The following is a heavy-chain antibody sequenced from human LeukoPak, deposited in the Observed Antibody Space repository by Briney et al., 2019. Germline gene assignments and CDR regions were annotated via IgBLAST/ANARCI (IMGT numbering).Heavy chain of an antibody. CDR1: GFTFDDYG. V-gene: IGHV3-9*01. CDR2: IGWNGGNI. CDR3: ARERHVLEWRGELAHFDL. Sequence: GRSLRLSCAGSGFTFDDYGLRWVRQAPGKGLEWVAGIGWNGGNIGYADSVKGRFTISRDNARNSLYLQMNSLTAEDTAVYYCARERHVLEWRGELAHFDLWGRGTLVTVSS. D-gene: IGHD3-10*01. J-gene: IGHJ2*01.